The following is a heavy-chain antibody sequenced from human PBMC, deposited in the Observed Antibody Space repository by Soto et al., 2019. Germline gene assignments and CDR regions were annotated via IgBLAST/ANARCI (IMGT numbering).Heavy chain of an antibody. CDR2: IYHTGTT. CDR3: AGSVHF. CDR1: GASINRDNW. D-gene: IGHD3-10*01. V-gene: IGHV4-4*02. Sequence: QVQLQESGPGLVNPSGTLSLTCAVSGASINRDNWWTWVRQPPGKGLEWIGDIYHTGTTNYDSSLKSRATISIDESKNHFSLNLNSVTAADTVVYYCAGSVHFWGQGTLVAVSS. J-gene: IGHJ4*02.